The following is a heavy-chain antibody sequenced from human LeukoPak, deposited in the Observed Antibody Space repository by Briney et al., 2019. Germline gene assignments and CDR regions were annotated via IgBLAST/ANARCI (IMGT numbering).Heavy chain of an antibody. CDR3: ARLWGIAAAGYEFGFDY. Sequence: SETLSLTCTVSGGSISSYYWSWIRQPPGKGLEWIGYIYYSGSTNYNPSLKSRVTISVDTSKNQFSLKLSSVTAADTAVYYCARLWGIAAAGYEFGFDYWGQGTLVTVSS. D-gene: IGHD6-13*01. CDR1: GGSISSYY. J-gene: IGHJ4*02. CDR2: IYYSGST. V-gene: IGHV4-59*08.